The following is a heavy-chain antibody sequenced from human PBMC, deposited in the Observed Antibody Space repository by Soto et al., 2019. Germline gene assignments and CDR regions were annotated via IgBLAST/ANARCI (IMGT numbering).Heavy chain of an antibody. CDR3: ARPSMPGDYGDSNFDY. Sequence: HGESLKISCKGSGYSCTSYWIGWVRQMPGKGLEWMGIIYPGDSDTRYSPSFQGQVTISADKSISTAYLQWSSLKASDTAMYYCARPSMPGDYGDSNFDYWGQGTLVTVSS. CDR1: GYSCTSYW. CDR2: IYPGDSDT. V-gene: IGHV5-51*01. D-gene: IGHD4-17*01. J-gene: IGHJ4*02.